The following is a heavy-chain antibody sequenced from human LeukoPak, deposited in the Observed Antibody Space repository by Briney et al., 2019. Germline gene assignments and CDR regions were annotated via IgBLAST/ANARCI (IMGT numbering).Heavy chain of an antibody. CDR2: IYYSGHT. Sequence: SETLSLTCTVSRDSISSNSNYCAWVRQPRGKGLEWIGAIYYSGHTYYNPSLKSRITMSVDTSKNQFSLKVSYVTAADTAVYYCARHEEEDGYNAKTIDYWGQGTLVTVYS. J-gene: IGHJ4*02. V-gene: IGHV4-39*01. CDR1: RDSISSNSNY. D-gene: IGHD5-24*01. CDR3: ARHEEEDGYNAKTIDY.